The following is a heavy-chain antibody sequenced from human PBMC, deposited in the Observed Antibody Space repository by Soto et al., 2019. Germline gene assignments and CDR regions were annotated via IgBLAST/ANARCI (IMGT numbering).Heavy chain of an antibody. Sequence: EVRLVESGGDLVQGGGSLRLSCVASGFTFSTYSMNWVRQAPGKGPEWVSYISAGRSIIYYRESVKGRFTISRDNAKNSLYLQINSLTDEDTGVYYCARGDYCSTNSCSESRFEYWGQGTLVTISS. V-gene: IGHV3-48*02. CDR1: GFTFSTYS. CDR2: ISAGRSII. D-gene: IGHD2-2*01. CDR3: ARGDYCSTNSCSESRFEY. J-gene: IGHJ4*02.